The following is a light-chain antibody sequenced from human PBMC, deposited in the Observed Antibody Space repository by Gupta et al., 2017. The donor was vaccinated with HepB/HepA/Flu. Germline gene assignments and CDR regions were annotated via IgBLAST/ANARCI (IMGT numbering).Light chain of an antibody. J-gene: IGLJ2*01. V-gene: IGLV2-14*03. CDR3: SSDTRGSTVE. CDR2: EVS. Sequence: SALPQPASVYGSPGQSLTIFCPGTSRDIGAYNYVSWHQQHPGNAPKCMIYEVSNRPSGVSNRCAGTKSGYTASLTSAGLQAEDDDDYYCSSDTRGSTVEFGGGTKLTVL. CDR1: SRDIGAYNY.